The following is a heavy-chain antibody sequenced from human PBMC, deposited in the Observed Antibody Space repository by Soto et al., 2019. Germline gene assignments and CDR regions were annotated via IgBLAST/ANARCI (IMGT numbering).Heavy chain of an antibody. J-gene: IGHJ4*02. CDR2: ISGSGGSA. Sequence: EVQLLESGGGLVQPGGSLRLSCAASGFTFTNYAMSWVRQAPGKGLEWVSGISGSGGSAYYADSLKGRFTISRDNSKNTLYLQMNSLRAEDTAVYYCAKVGSYKGDYWGQGTLVTVCS. CDR1: GFTFTNYA. CDR3: AKVGSYKGDY. V-gene: IGHV3-23*01. D-gene: IGHD1-26*01.